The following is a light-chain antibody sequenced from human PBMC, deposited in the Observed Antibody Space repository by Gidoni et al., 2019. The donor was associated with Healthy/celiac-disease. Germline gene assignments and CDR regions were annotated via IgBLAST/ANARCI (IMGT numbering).Light chain of an antibody. J-gene: IGKJ1*01. CDR2: GAS. Sequence: IVLTQSPGTLSLSPGERATLSCRASQSVSSSYLAWYQQKPGQAPRLLIYGASSRATGIPDRFSGSGSGTEFTLTISRLEPEDFAVYYCQQYGSSPPWTFGQGTKVEIK. CDR1: QSVSSSY. CDR3: QQYGSSPPWT. V-gene: IGKV3-20*01.